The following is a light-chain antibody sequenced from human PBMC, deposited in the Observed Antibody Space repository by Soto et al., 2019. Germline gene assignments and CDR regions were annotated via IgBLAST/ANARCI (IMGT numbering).Light chain of an antibody. J-gene: IGKJ1*01. Sequence: DIQMTQSPSSLSASVGDRVTITCRASQGISNYLAWYQQKPGKVPKLLIYAASTLQSGVPSRFSGGGSGTDFTLTISNLQPEDVATYYCQKYNSAGTFGQGTKVDIK. CDR1: QGISNY. V-gene: IGKV1-27*01. CDR2: AAS. CDR3: QKYNSAGT.